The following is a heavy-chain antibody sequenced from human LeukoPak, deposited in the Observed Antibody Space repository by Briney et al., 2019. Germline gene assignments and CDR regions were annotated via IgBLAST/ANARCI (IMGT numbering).Heavy chain of an antibody. CDR3: ARDRSYFGGTRGLDS. J-gene: IGHJ4*02. CDR2: ISSSSSYI. V-gene: IGHV3-21*01. D-gene: IGHD3-16*01. Sequence: GGSLRLSCAASGFTFSSYSMNWVRQAPGKGLEWVSSISSSSSYIYYADSVKGRFTISRDNSMNTLYLQMNSLRSEDTAIYYCARDRSYFGGTRGLDSWGQGTLVTVSS. CDR1: GFTFSSYS.